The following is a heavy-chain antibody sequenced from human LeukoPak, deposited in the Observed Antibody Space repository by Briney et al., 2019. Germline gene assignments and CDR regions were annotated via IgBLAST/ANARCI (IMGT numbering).Heavy chain of an antibody. CDR2: IYYSGST. CDR3: AREKPGGSFDY. V-gene: IGHV4-59*01. J-gene: IGHJ4*02. CDR1: GGSISSYY. Sequence: PSETLSLTCTVSGGSISSYYWTWIRQPPGKGLEWIGYIYYSGSTNYNPSLKSRVTISVDTSKNQFSLKLSSVTAADTAVYYCAREKPGGSFDYWGQGTLVPVSS. D-gene: IGHD2-15*01.